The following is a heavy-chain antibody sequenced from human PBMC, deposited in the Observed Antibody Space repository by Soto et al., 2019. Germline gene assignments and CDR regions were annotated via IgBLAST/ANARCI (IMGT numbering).Heavy chain of an antibody. CDR3: TKSSGGSSSVGMDY. D-gene: IGHD6-6*01. CDR2: ITRDGYNK. V-gene: IGHV3-30*04. CDR1: GFIFKNYA. Sequence: GGSLRLSCAGSGFIFKNYALNWVRQSPGKGLEWVASITRDGYNKYYADSVKGRFTISRDNSRDTLSLQMTALTIEDSSVYYCTKSSGGSSSVGMDYWGQGTRVTVSS. J-gene: IGHJ4*02.